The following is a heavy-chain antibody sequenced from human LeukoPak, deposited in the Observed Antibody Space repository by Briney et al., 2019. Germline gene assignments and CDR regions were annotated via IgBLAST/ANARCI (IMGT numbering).Heavy chain of an antibody. CDR3: ATWGPDY. J-gene: IGHJ4*02. CDR2: ISYDGSDK. CDR1: GFTFSSYA. D-gene: IGHD3-16*01. V-gene: IGHV3-30-3*01. Sequence: PGRSLRLSCAATGFTFSSYAMNWVRQAPDKGLEWVAVISYDGSDKYYADSVKGRFTISRDNSKNTLYLQMNSLRAEDTAMYYCATWGPDYWGQGTLVTVSS.